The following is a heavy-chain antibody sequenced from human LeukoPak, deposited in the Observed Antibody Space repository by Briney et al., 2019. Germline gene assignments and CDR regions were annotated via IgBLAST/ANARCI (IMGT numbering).Heavy chain of an antibody. J-gene: IGHJ4*02. CDR3: ARDYDGDHPLFDY. D-gene: IGHD4-17*01. CDR2: INAGNGNT. Sequence: ASVKVSCKASGYTFTSYAMHWVRQAPGQRLEWMGWINAGNGNTKYSQKFQGRVTITRDTSASTAYMELSSLRSEDTAVYYCARDYDGDHPLFDYWGQGTLVTVSS. CDR1: GYTFTSYA. V-gene: IGHV1-3*01.